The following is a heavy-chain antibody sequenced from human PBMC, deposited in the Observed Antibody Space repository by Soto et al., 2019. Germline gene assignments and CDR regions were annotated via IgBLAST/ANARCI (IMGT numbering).Heavy chain of an antibody. J-gene: IGHJ4*02. CDR2: INSDGSST. Sequence: GGSLRLSCAASGFTFSTFWMHWVRQAPGKGLVWVSHINSDGSSTSYADSVKGRFIISRDNAENTLYLQMNSLRVEDTAVYYCAKTPIPLAGGHWGQGTLVTVSS. CDR1: GFTFSTFW. D-gene: IGHD6-19*01. CDR3: AKTPIPLAGGH. V-gene: IGHV3-74*01.